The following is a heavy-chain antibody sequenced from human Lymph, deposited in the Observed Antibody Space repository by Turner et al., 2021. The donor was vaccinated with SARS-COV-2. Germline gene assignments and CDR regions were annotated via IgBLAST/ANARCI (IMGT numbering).Heavy chain of an antibody. J-gene: IGHJ4*02. CDR2: ISYDRSHK. CDR3: ARDQAGQQPNCAFDY. CDR1: GFTFSSYA. Sequence: QALPVESGGGVVQPGRSPRLSCSASGFTFSSYAMHWVRQARGKGLGWVAVISYDRSHKYYADSVKGRFTIYRDNSQNTLYLKMNSLGPEDTSVYYCARDQAGQQPNCAFDYWGQGTLVTVSS. V-gene: IGHV3-30-3*01. D-gene: IGHD6-13*01.